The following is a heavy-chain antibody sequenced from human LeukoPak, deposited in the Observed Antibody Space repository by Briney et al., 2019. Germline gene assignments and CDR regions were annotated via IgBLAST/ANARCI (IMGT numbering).Heavy chain of an antibody. CDR3: ARVKVSGYDWAPPYMDV. CDR2: ISSSGSTI. Sequence: GGSLRLSCAASGFTFSDYYMSWIRQAPGKGLEWVSYISSSGSTIYYADSVKGRFTISRDNAKNSLYLQMNSLRAEDTAVYYCARVKVSGYDWAPPYMDVWGQRDHGHRLL. J-gene: IGHJ6*04. V-gene: IGHV3-11*01. CDR1: GFTFSDYY. D-gene: IGHD5-12*01.